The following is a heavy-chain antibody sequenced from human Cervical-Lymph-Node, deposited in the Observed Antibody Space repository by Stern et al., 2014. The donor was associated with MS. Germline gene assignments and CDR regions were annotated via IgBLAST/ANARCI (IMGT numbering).Heavy chain of an antibody. Sequence: QVQLVQSGAEVKKPGSSVKVSCKASGGPFSSYTIIWVRQAPGQGLEWMGRIIPILGIPNYAQNFQGRVTITADKFTSTAYMELTSLRSEDTAVYYCATEAEAYTSVVGATPFNYWGQGTLVTVSS. V-gene: IGHV1-69*09. D-gene: IGHD1-26*01. CDR2: IIPILGIP. J-gene: IGHJ4*02. CDR3: ATEAEAYTSVVGATPFNY. CDR1: GGPFSSYT.